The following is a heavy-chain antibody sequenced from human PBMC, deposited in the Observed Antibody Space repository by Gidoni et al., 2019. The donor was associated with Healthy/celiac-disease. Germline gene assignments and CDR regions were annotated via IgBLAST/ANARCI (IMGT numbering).Heavy chain of an antibody. CDR1: GFTFSNAC. D-gene: IGHD2-2*01. CDR2: IKSKTDGGTT. CDR3: VVVPAAMRHHPYGMDV. Sequence: EVQLVESGGGLVKPGGSLRLSCAASGFTFSNACMSWVRQAPGKGLEWVGRIKSKTDGGTTDYAAPVKGRFTISRDDSKNTLYLQMNSLKTEDTAVYYGVVVPAAMRHHPYGMDVWGQGTTVTVSS. J-gene: IGHJ6*02. V-gene: IGHV3-15*01.